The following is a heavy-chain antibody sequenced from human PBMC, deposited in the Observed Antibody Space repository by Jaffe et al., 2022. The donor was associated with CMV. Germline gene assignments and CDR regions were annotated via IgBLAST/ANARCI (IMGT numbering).Heavy chain of an antibody. V-gene: IGHV1-69*09. CDR3: ARDWEYYYDSSGYNNWFDP. D-gene: IGHD3-22*01. CDR1: GGTFSSYA. CDR2: IIPILGIA. J-gene: IGHJ5*02. Sequence: QVQLVQSGAEVKKPGSSVKVSCKASGGTFSSYAISWVRQAPGQGLEWMGRIIPILGIANYAQKFQGRVTITADKSTSTAYMELSSLRSEDTAVYYCARDWEYYYDSSGYNNWFDPWGQGTLVTVSS.